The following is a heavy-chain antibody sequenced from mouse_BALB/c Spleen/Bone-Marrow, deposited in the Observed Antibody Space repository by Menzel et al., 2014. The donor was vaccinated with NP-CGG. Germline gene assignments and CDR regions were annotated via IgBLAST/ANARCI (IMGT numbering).Heavy chain of an antibody. D-gene: IGHD1-1*02. CDR3: ARGGITTVVPYSMDY. Sequence: QVQLKESGAELVRPGTSVKVSCEASGYAFTNYLIEWVKQRPGQGLEWIGVIDPRSGGTDYNEKFKGKAPLTADKSSSTAYMQLNSLTSGDSAVYFCARGGITTVVPYSMDYWGQGTSVTVSS. J-gene: IGHJ4*01. CDR2: IDPRSGGT. CDR1: GYAFTNYL. V-gene: IGHV1-54*03.